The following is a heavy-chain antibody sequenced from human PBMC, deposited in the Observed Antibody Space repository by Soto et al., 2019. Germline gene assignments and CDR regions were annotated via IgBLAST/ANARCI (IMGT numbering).Heavy chain of an antibody. Sequence: SETLSLTCTVSGGSISSYYWSWIRQPPGKGLEWIGYIYHSGSTYYNPSLKSRVTISVDRSKNQFSLKLSSVTAADTAVYYCARASVTMNYLFDYWGQGTRVTVSS. D-gene: IGHD3-22*01. J-gene: IGHJ4*02. V-gene: IGHV4-59*12. CDR2: IYHSGST. CDR3: ARASVTMNYLFDY. CDR1: GGSISSYY.